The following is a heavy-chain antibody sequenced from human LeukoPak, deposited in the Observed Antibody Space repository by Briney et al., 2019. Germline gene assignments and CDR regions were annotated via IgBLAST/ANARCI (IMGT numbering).Heavy chain of an antibody. V-gene: IGHV3-74*01. J-gene: IGHJ4*02. CDR3: VSDSEGRSGGDF. CDR1: GFTFRNYW. CDR2: IDRYGSGI. Sequence: PGGSLRLSCVGSGFTFRNYWMRWVRQLPGKGLLWVTRIDRYGSGIVYADSVRGRFTISRDNAKNTVSLQMKSLRPEDTGVYYCVSDSEGRSGGDFWGQGTLVTVSS. D-gene: IGHD1-26*01.